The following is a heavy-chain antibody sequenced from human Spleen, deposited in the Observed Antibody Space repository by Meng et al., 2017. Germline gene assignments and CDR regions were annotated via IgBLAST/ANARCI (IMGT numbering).Heavy chain of an antibody. CDR2: INHSGST. V-gene: IGHV4-34*01. CDR1: GGPLSDSS. Sequence: QVGGRLFNPWETLSPTCVVSGGPLSDSSWSWIRQPPGKGLEWIGEINHSGSTNYNPSLESRATISVDTSQNNLSLKLSSVTAADSAVYYCARGPTTMAHDFDYWGQGTLVTVSS. J-gene: IGHJ4*02. D-gene: IGHD4-11*01. CDR3: ARGPTTMAHDFDY.